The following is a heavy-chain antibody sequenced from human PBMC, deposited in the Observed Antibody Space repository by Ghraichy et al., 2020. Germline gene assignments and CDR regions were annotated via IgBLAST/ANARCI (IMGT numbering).Heavy chain of an antibody. CDR1: GGSISSSSYY. D-gene: IGHD3-22*01. V-gene: IGHV4-39*02. J-gene: IGHJ4*02. CDR2: IYYSGST. Sequence: TLSLTCTVSGGSISSSSYYWGWIRQPPGKGLEWIGSIYYSGSTYYNPSLKSRVTISVDTSKNQFSLKLSSVTAADTAVYYCARENYYDSSGCIDYWGQGTLVTVSS. CDR3: ARENYYDSSGCIDY.